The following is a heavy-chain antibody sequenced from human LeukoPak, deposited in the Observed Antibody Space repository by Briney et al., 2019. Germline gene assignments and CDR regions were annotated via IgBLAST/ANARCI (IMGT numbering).Heavy chain of an antibody. J-gene: IGHJ5*02. V-gene: IGHV4-31*03. Sequence: PSKTLSLTCTVSGGSISSGGYYWSWISQHPGKGLEWIGYIYYSGSTYYNPSLKSRVTISVDTSKNQFSLKLSSVTAADTAVYYCARVGYSYGSYWFDPWGQGTLVTVSS. CDR2: IYYSGST. CDR1: GGSISSGGYY. CDR3: ARVGYSYGSYWFDP. D-gene: IGHD5-18*01.